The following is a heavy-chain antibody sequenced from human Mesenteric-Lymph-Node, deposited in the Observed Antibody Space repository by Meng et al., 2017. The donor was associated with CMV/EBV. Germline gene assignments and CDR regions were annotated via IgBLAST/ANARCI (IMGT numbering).Heavy chain of an antibody. Sequence: GGSINRYALSWVRQAPGPGLEWLGGIIPIPGIPNYAQKFKGRVTISADRSTSTACMELNSLRSDDTAVYYCAGEATTRGVASPWGYWGQGTLVTVSS. CDR3: AGEATTRGVASPWGY. J-gene: IGHJ4*02. V-gene: IGHV1-69*10. CDR2: IIPIPGIP. D-gene: IGHD4-17*01. CDR1: GGSINRYA.